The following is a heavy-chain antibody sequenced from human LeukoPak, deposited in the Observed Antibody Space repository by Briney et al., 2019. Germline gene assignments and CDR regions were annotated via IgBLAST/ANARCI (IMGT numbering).Heavy chain of an antibody. Sequence: SETLSLNCTVSGDYISSSSYYWGWIRQTPGKGLEGIGSVYKNGNSYHNPSLKSRVSISIDTSKNQFSLKVTSVTVADTAVYYCVRPGTSGTEGLEYWGQGTLVTVSS. V-gene: IGHV4-39*01. CDR1: GDYISSSSYY. J-gene: IGHJ4*02. CDR3: VRPGTSGTEGLEY. CDR2: VYKNGNS. D-gene: IGHD1-26*01.